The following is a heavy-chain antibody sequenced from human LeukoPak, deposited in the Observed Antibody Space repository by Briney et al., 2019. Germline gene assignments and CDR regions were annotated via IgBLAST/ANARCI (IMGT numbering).Heavy chain of an antibody. V-gene: IGHV3-48*04. Sequence: GGSLRLSCAASGFTFSSYSMNWVRQAPGKGLERVSYISSSSSTIYYADSVKGRFTISRDNAKNSLYLQMNSLRAEDTAVYYCASAHYDYVWGSYRHSNFDYWGQGTLVTVSS. CDR1: GFTFSSYS. J-gene: IGHJ4*02. CDR3: ASAHYDYVWGSYRHSNFDY. D-gene: IGHD3-16*02. CDR2: ISSSSSTI.